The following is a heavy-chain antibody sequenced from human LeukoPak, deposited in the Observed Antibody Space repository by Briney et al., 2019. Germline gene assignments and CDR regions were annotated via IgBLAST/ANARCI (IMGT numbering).Heavy chain of an antibody. CDR1: GGTFSSYA. J-gene: IGHJ6*03. V-gene: IGHV1-69*05. CDR2: IIPIFGTA. D-gene: IGHD2-15*01. CDR3: AQADRYYYYMDV. Sequence: ASVKVSCKASGGTFSSYAISWVRQAPGQGLEWMGGIIPIFGTANYAQKFQGRVAITTDESTSTAYMELSSLRSEDMAVYYCAQADRYYYYMDVWGKGTTVTVSS.